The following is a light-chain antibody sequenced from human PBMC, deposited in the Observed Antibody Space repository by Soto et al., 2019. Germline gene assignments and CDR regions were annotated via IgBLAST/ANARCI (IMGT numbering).Light chain of an antibody. CDR3: QQSYSTPPWT. V-gene: IGKV1-39*01. CDR2: AAS. Sequence: DIHMTQSPSSLSASVGDRVTITCRASQSISSYLTWYQQKPGKAPKLLIYAASSLQSGVPSRFSGSGSGTDFTLTISSLQPEDFATYYCQQSYSTPPWTFGQGTKVDIK. J-gene: IGKJ1*01. CDR1: QSISSY.